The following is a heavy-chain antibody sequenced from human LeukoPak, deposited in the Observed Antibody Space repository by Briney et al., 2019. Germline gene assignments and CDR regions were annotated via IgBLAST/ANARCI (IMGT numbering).Heavy chain of an antibody. J-gene: IGHJ4*02. CDR3: ARRRGSGWSFDY. CDR2: MNPNSGNT. D-gene: IGHD6-19*01. V-gene: IGHV1-8*01. CDR1: GYTFTSYD. Sequence: ASVKVSCKASGYTFTSYDINWVRQATGQGLEWMGWMNPNSGNTGYAQKFQGRVTMTRNTSISTAYMELSSLRSEDTAVYYCARRRGSGWSFDYWGQGTLVTVSS.